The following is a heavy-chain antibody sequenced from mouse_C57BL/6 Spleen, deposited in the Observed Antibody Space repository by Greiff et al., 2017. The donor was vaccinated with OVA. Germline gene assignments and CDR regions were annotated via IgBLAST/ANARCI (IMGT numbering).Heavy chain of an antibody. D-gene: IGHD1-1*02. V-gene: IGHV1-69*01. CDR3: ARERRLGGNYVSYAMAY. J-gene: IGHJ4*01. CDR1: GYTFTSYW. Sequence: QVQLQQPGAELVMPGASVKLSCKASGYTFTSYWMHWVKQRPGQGLEWIGEIDPSDSYTNYNQKLKGKSTLTGDKTASTAYMQLSSLTSEDSAVNYCARERRLGGNYVSYAMAYWGQGTSVTVSS. CDR2: IDPSDSYT.